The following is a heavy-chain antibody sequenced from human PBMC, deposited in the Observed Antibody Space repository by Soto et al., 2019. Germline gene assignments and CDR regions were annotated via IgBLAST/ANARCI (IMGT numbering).Heavy chain of an antibody. Sequence: PGGSLRLSCAASGFTFSSYSMNWVRQAPGKGLDWVSSINSDSKYIYYTDSVKGRFTISRDNAKNSLSLQMNSLRTEDTAVYYCVRSGSYPIYKNFDYWGQGTLVTVSS. CDR2: INSDSKYI. CDR3: VRSGSYPIYKNFDY. J-gene: IGHJ4*02. V-gene: IGHV3-21*01. D-gene: IGHD1-26*01. CDR1: GFTFSSYS.